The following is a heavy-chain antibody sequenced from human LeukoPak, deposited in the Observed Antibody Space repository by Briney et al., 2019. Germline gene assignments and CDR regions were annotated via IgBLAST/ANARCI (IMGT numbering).Heavy chain of an antibody. D-gene: IGHD6-6*01. Sequence: SETLSLTCTVSGGSISRGGYYWSWIRQAPGKGLEWIGYIYHNGRTYYNPSLKSRVTISVDRSKNQFSLKLSSVTAADTAVYYCAREGGSSFYFDYWGQGTLVTVSS. CDR1: GGSISRGGYY. CDR3: AREGGSSFYFDY. CDR2: IYHNGRT. J-gene: IGHJ4*02. V-gene: IGHV4-30-2*01.